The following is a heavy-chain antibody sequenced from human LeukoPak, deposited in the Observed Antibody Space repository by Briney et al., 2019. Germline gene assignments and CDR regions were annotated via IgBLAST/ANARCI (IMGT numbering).Heavy chain of an antibody. CDR1: GFTFSNYA. V-gene: IGHV3-23*01. CDR2: ISDSGGST. CDR3: VREGIAFDY. Sequence: GGSLRLSCAASGFTFSNYAMNWVRQAPGKGLEWVSSISDSGGSTYYADAVKGRFTISRDNSKNTLYLQMNSLRAEDTAVYYCVREGIAFDYWGQGTLVTVSS. J-gene: IGHJ4*02. D-gene: IGHD6-13*01.